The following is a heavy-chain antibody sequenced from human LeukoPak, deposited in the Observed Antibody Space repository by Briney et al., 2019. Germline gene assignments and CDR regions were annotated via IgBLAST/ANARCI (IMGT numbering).Heavy chain of an antibody. CDR1: GYTFTSYG. CDR2: ISAYNGNT. D-gene: IGHD3-3*01. J-gene: IGHJ4*02. Sequence: VSVTVSCKASGYTFTSYGISWVRQAPGQGLEWMGWISAYNGNTNYAQKLQGRVTMTTDTSTSTAYMELRSLRSDDTAVYYCARTAFTYYDFWSGLRPHNYFDYWGRGTLVTVSS. CDR3: ARTAFTYYDFWSGLRPHNYFDY. V-gene: IGHV1-18*01.